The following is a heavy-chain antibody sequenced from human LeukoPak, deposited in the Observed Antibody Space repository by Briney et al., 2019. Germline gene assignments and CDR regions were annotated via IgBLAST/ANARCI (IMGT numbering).Heavy chain of an antibody. CDR2: INHSGST. Sequence: SETLSLTCAVYGGSFSGYYWSWIRQPPGKGLEWIGEINHSGSTNYNPSLKSRVTISVDTSKNQSSLKLSSVTAADTAVYYCARVRRVTGSIFDYWGQGTLVTVSS. V-gene: IGHV4-34*01. CDR3: ARVRRVTGSIFDY. J-gene: IGHJ4*02. D-gene: IGHD5-18*01. CDR1: GGSFSGYY.